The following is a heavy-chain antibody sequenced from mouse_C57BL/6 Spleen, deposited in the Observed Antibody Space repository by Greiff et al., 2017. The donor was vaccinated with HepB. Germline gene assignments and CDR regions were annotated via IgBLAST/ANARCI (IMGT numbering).Heavy chain of an antibody. V-gene: IGHV1-5*01. CDR3: TRESVYDYGGFAY. Sequence: VQLQQSGTVLARPGASVKMSCKTSGYTFTSYWMHWVKQRPGQGLEWIGAIDPGNSDTSYNQKFKGKAKLTAVTSASTAYMELSSLTNEDSAVYYCTRESVYDYGGFAYWGQGTLVTVSA. CDR2: IDPGNSDT. J-gene: IGHJ3*01. CDR1: GYTFTSYW. D-gene: IGHD2-4*01.